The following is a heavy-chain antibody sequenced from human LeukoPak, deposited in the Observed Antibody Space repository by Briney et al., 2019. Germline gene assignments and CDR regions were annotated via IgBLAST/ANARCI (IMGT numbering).Heavy chain of an antibody. D-gene: IGHD3-10*01. CDR2: ISGSGDIT. Sequence: GGSLRLSCAASGFTFDTHAMTWVRQAPGKGLEYVSLISGSGDITYYAHSLKDRFTISRDNSKATLYLQMHSLRAEDTAMYYCAARPGDLAVPFDYWGQGTLVIVSS. CDR3: AARPGDLAVPFDY. CDR1: GFTFDTHA. V-gene: IGHV3-23*01. J-gene: IGHJ4*02.